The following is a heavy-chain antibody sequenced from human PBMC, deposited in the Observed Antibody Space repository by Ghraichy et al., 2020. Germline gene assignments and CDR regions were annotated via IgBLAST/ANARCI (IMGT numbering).Heavy chain of an antibody. J-gene: IGHJ5*02. CDR3: TRHVLRSLEWLEFDP. V-gene: IGHV3-73*01. CDR2: IRSKADSYAP. Sequence: GGSLRLSCAASGFSVSDSAMHWVRQASGKGLEWVGRIRSKADSYAPAYAESVKGRFTISRDDSKNTAYLQMDSLKTEDTAVYYCTRHVLRSLEWLEFDPWGQGTLVTVSS. D-gene: IGHD3-3*01. CDR1: GFSVSDSA.